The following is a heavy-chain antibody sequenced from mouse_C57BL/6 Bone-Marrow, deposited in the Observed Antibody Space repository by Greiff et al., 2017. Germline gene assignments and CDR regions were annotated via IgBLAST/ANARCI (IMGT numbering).Heavy chain of an antibody. CDR2: IDPSDSYT. D-gene: IGHD1-1*01. J-gene: IGHJ2*01. Sequence: QVQLQQPGAELVMPGASVKLSCKASGYTFTSYWMHWVKQRPGQGLEWIGEIDPSDSYTNYNQKFKGKSTLTVDKSSSTAYMQLSSLTSEDSAVYYCARRGLTTVVAPYYFDYWGQGTTLTVSS. CDR1: GYTFTSYW. CDR3: ARRGLTTVVAPYYFDY. V-gene: IGHV1-69*01.